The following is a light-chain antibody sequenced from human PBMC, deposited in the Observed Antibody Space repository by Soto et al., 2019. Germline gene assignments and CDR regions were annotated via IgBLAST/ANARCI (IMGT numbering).Light chain of an antibody. J-gene: IGKJ1*01. V-gene: IGKV1-27*01. CDR1: QAISNY. Sequence: DIEMTQSPSSLSASVGDRVTITCRASQAISNYLAWFQQRPGKVPKLLIYGASTLQSGVPYRFSGGGSGTEFTLTISSLQPEDVANYYCQKYNSAPWTFGQGTKVEIK. CDR2: GAS. CDR3: QKYNSAPWT.